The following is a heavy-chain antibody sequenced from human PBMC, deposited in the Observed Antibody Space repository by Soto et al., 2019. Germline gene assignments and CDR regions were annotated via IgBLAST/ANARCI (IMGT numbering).Heavy chain of an antibody. J-gene: IGHJ6*02. D-gene: IGHD2-8*01. CDR1: GFSFSSFA. CDR2: ISGSADST. CDR3: AKTRGAMIYAISVYGMDV. Sequence: EVQLLESGGGFIHPGGSLRLSCAASGFSFSSFAMNWFRQAPGKGLEWVSIISGSADSTFYADSVKGRFTISRDNSKSTLYLQINSLRAEYTAVYYCAKTRGAMIYAISVYGMDVWGQGTTVTVSS. V-gene: IGHV3-23*01.